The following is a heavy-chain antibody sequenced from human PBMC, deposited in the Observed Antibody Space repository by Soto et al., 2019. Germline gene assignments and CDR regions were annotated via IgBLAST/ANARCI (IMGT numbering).Heavy chain of an antibody. V-gene: IGHV3-23*01. J-gene: IGHJ4*02. Sequence: VGSLRLSCAATGFTLRANGMSWVRQARGKGLEWVSSFSGSGDYTWYADSLKGRFTISRDNSKNTVYLQMNSLRAEDTALYYCAGHGGYSYLGQGTLVTVSS. CDR2: FSGSGDYT. D-gene: IGHD4-17*01. CDR3: AGHGGYSY. CDR1: GFTLRANG.